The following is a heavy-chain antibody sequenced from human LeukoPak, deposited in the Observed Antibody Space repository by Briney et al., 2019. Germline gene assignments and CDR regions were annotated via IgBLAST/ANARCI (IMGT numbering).Heavy chain of an antibody. J-gene: IGHJ5*02. D-gene: IGHD6-19*01. CDR2: MNPNSGNT. Sequence: ASAKVSCKASGYTFTSYDINWVRQATGQGLEWMGWMNPNSGNTGYAQKFQGRVTMTRNTSISTAYMELSSLRSEDTAVYYCASRYSSGWFGSYIWFAPWGQGTLVTVSS. CDR3: ASRYSSGWFGSYIWFAP. V-gene: IGHV1-8*01. CDR1: GYTFTSYD.